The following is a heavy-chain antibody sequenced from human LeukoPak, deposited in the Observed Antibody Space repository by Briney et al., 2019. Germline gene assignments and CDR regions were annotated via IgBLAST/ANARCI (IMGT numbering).Heavy chain of an antibody. D-gene: IGHD3-3*01. CDR3: ARDRSEYYDFWSGPVDY. CDR1: GFTFSSYG. Sequence: GSLRLSCAASGFTFSSYGMHWVRQAPGKGLEWVAVISYDGSNKYYADSVKGRFTISRDNSKNTLYLQMNSLRAEDTAVYYCARDRSEYYDFWSGPVDYWGQGTLVTVSS. J-gene: IGHJ4*02. CDR2: ISYDGSNK. V-gene: IGHV3-30*03.